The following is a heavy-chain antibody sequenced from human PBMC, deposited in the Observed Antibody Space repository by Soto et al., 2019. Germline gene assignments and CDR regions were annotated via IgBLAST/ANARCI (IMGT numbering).Heavy chain of an antibody. Sequence: PGESLKISCKGSGYSFTSYWIGWVRQMPGKGLEWMGIIYPGDSDTRHSPSFQGQVTISADKSISTAYLQWSSLKASDTAMYYCARHTSVTRPGYYYYYYMDVWGKGTTVTVSS. CDR1: GYSFTSYW. J-gene: IGHJ6*03. V-gene: IGHV5-51*01. D-gene: IGHD3-10*01. CDR2: IYPGDSDT. CDR3: ARHTSVTRPGYYYYYYMDV.